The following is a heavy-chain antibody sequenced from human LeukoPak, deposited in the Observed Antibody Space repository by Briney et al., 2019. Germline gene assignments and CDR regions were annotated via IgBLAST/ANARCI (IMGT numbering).Heavy chain of an antibody. D-gene: IGHD6-13*01. Sequence: GESLKISCKGSGYSFTSYWISWVRQMPGKGLEWMGRIDPRDSYTNYNPSFQGHVTIPADKSISTAYLQWSSLKASDTAIYYCAREAAGTINWFDPWGQGTLVTVSS. CDR1: GYSFTSYW. V-gene: IGHV5-10-1*01. CDR3: AREAAGTINWFDP. J-gene: IGHJ5*02. CDR2: IDPRDSYT.